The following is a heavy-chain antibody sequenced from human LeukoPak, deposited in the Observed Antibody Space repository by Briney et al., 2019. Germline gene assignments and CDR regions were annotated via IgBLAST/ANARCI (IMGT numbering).Heavy chain of an antibody. CDR1: GGSMSSYY. CDR3: ARGVGYDSSGDDAFDI. Sequence: PSETLSLTCTVSGGSMSSYYWSWIRQPPGKGLEWIGYIYYSGSTKYNPSLKSPVTISVDTSKNQFSLKLSSVTAADTAVYYCARGVGYDSSGDDAFDIWGQGTMVTVSS. V-gene: IGHV4-59*12. D-gene: IGHD3-22*01. CDR2: IYYSGST. J-gene: IGHJ3*02.